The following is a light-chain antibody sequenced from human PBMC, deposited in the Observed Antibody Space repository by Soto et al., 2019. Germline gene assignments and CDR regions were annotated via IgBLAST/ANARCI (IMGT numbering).Light chain of an antibody. J-gene: IGKJ1*01. V-gene: IGKV1-9*01. CDR1: QGISNF. CDR3: QHXYSYPRT. CDR2: IAS. Sequence: DIQLTQSPSFLSASVGDRVSITCRASQGISNFLAWYQQKPGKAPNLLIYIASTLQNGVTSRFSGTGSGTEFTLTISSLQPEYFATXYCQHXYSYPRTFGQGTKVEIK.